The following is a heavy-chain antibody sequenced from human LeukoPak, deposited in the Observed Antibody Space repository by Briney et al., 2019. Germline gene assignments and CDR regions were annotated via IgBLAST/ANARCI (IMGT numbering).Heavy chain of an antibody. CDR3: ARRGSWSQPIFDY. D-gene: IGHD6-13*01. CDR1: GYTFTSYD. J-gene: IGHJ4*02. V-gene: IGHV1-8*01. CDR2: MNPNSGNT. Sequence: VASVKVSCTASGYTFTSYDINWVRQATGQGLEWMGWMNPNSGNTGYAQKFQGRVTMTRNTSISTAYMELSSLRSEDTAVYYCARRGSWSQPIFDYWGQGTLVTVSP.